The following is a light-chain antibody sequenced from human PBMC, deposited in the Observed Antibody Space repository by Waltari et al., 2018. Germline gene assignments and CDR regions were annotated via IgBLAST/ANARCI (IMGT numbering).Light chain of an antibody. CDR1: QSVTRNF. J-gene: IGKJ2*01. Sequence: EIVLTQSPRTMSLSPGERATLSCRASQSVTRNFLAWYQQKPGQAPRLLIFAASSRATGIPDRFSGSGSGTDFTLTITRLEPEDFAVYYCQQYGSSPYTFGQGTNLEIK. CDR2: AAS. V-gene: IGKV3-20*01. CDR3: QQYGSSPYT.